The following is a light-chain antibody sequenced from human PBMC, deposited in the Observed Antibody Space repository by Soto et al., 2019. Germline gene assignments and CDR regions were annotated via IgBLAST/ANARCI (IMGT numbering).Light chain of an antibody. CDR2: DVS. V-gene: IGLV2-8*01. J-gene: IGLJ3*02. Sequence: QSALTQPPSASGSPGQSVTISCTGTSSDVGKYNYVSWYQQHPGKAPKLMIFDVSHRPSGVSNRFSGSKSGNTASLTVSGLQPEDEADYYCSSSSGNNDLVFGGGTKVTVL. CDR3: SSSSGNNDLV. CDR1: SSDVGKYNY.